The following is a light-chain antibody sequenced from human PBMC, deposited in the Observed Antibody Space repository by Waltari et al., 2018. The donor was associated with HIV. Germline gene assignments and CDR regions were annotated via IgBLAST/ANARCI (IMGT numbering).Light chain of an antibody. V-gene: IGLV3-21*02. Sequence: SFELSQPPSVSVAPGQTATLACVGNNLQTKDVHWDRQKSCQAPVAVIHDDTDRPSGITGRISGSNAGDTATLIIRRVEVDDEADYYCQVWDTSSDWVFGGGTKLTVL. J-gene: IGLJ3*02. CDR1: NLQTKD. CDR3: QVWDTSSDWV. CDR2: DDT.